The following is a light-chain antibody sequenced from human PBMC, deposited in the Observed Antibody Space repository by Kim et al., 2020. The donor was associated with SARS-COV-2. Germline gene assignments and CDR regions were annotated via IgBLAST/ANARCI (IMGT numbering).Light chain of an antibody. V-gene: IGKV4-1*01. CDR1: QSVLYSSKNKNY. CDR2: WAS. CDR3: QQYYSTPWT. J-gene: IGKJ1*01. Sequence: DIVMTQSPDSLAVSLGERATIHCKSSQSVLYSSKNKNYLAWYQQRPGQPPKLLIYWASTRESGVPDRLSGSGSGTDFTLTISGLQAEDGAVYYCQQYYSTPWTFGQGTKVDIK.